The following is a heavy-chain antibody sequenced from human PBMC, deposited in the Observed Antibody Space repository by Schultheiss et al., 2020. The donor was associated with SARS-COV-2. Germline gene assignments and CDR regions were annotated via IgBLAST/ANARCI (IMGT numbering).Heavy chain of an antibody. Sequence: ASVKVSCKASGFTFTSSTMQWVRQAPGQGLEWMGWISAYNGNTNYAQKLQGRVTMTTDTSTSTAYMELRSLRSDDTAVYYCAKGSSWSYYYYGMDVWGQGTTVTVSS. V-gene: IGHV1-18*01. J-gene: IGHJ6*02. CDR3: AKGSSWSYYYYGMDV. D-gene: IGHD6-13*01. CDR2: ISAYNGNT. CDR1: GFTFTSST.